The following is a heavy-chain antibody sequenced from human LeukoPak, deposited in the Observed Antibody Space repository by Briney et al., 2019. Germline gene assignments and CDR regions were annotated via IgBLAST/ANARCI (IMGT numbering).Heavy chain of an antibody. V-gene: IGHV4-4*09. Sequence: SETLSLTCTVSGGSISSYYWSWIRQPPGKGLEWIGYIYHSGSTDYNPSLKSRVTISVDTSKSQFSLKLTSVTAADTAVYYCARVESGSQFDYWGQGTLVTVSS. CDR3: ARVESGSQFDY. CDR1: GGSISSYY. J-gene: IGHJ4*02. CDR2: IYHSGST. D-gene: IGHD3-10*01.